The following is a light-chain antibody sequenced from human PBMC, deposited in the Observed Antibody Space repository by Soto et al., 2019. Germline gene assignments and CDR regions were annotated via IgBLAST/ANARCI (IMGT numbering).Light chain of an antibody. CDR1: QTFSSY. V-gene: IGKV1-5*01. CDR3: QQYNSYSWT. CDR2: DAS. J-gene: IGKJ1*01. Sequence: DIPLTQSPATLSASGRGSGCIXRRASQTFSSYLAWYQQKPGKAPKLLIFDASSLEGGVPSRFSGSGSGTEFTLTISSLQPDDFATYYCQQYNSYSWTFGQGTKVDI.